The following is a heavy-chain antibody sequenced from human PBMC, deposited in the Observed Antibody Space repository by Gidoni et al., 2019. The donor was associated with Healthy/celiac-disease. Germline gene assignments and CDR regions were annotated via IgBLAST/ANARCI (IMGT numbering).Heavy chain of an antibody. V-gene: IGHV1-2*02. Sequence: QVQLVQSGAEVKKPEASVKVSRQASGTTFTGYYLHWVRQAPGQELEWMGWINPNSGGTNYAQKFQGRVTMTRYTSISTAYMELSRLRSDDTAVYYCARETIVATNLYYYYGMDVWGQGTTVTVSS. J-gene: IGHJ6*02. CDR2: INPNSGGT. CDR1: GTTFTGYY. D-gene: IGHD5-12*01. CDR3: ARETIVATNLYYYYGMDV.